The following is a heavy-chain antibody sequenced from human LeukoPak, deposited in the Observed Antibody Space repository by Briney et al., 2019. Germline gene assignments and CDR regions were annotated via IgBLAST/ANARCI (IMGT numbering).Heavy chain of an antibody. Sequence: ASVKVSCKASGYTFTGYYMHWVRQAPGQGLEWMGIINPSGGSTSYAQKFQGRVTMTRDMSTSTVCMELSSLRSEDTAVYYCAREVATVTTHESPVFDYWGQGTLVTVSS. D-gene: IGHD4-11*01. J-gene: IGHJ4*02. V-gene: IGHV1-46*01. CDR2: INPSGGST. CDR1: GYTFTGYY. CDR3: AREVATVTTHESPVFDY.